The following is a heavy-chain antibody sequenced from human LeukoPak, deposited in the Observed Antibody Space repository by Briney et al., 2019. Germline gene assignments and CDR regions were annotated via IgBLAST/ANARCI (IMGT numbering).Heavy chain of an antibody. CDR2: ISSSSTYI. V-gene: IGHV3-21*01. CDR3: ASLAPGWLQSSNDAFDI. Sequence: GGSLRLSCAASGFAFSTYSMNWVRQAPGKGLEWVSSISSSSTYIYYADSLKGRVTISRDNAKNSLYLQMNSLRAEDTAVYYCASLAPGWLQSSNDAFDIWGQGTMVTVSS. J-gene: IGHJ3*02. CDR1: GFAFSTYS. D-gene: IGHD5-24*01.